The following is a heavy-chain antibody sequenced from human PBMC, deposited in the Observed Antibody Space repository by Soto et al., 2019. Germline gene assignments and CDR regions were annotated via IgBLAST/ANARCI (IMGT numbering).Heavy chain of an antibody. V-gene: IGHV1-69*06. J-gene: IGHJ3*02. Sequence: ASVKVSCKASGGTFSSYAISWVRQAPGQGFEWMGGIIPIFGTANYAQKFQGRVTITADKSTSTAYMELSSLRSEDTAVYYCARFSSHYYDSSGYYDAFDIWGQGTMVTVSS. CDR3: ARFSSHYYDSSGYYDAFDI. D-gene: IGHD3-22*01. CDR1: GGTFSSYA. CDR2: IIPIFGTA.